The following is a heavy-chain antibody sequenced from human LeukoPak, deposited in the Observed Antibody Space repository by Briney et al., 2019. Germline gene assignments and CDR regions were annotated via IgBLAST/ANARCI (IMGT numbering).Heavy chain of an antibody. D-gene: IGHD3-22*01. V-gene: IGHV1-2*02. Sequence: GASVKVSCKASGYTFIGYYIHWVRQAPGQGLEWMGWINPNSGGTNYAQRFQGRVIMTRDTSISTAYMELNRLKSDDTAVYYCARGEEATMLVVVTVDYWGQGTLVTVSS. CDR2: INPNSGGT. J-gene: IGHJ4*02. CDR3: ARGEEATMLVVVTVDY. CDR1: GYTFIGYY.